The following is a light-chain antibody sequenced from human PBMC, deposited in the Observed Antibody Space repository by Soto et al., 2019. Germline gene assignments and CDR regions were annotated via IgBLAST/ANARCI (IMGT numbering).Light chain of an antibody. CDR1: QSISSY. V-gene: IGKV1-39*01. Sequence: DLQMTQSPSSLSASVGDRVTITCRASQSISSYLNWYQQKPGKAPKLLIYAAFSLQSGVPSRFSGSGSGTDFTLTISSLQPEDFATYYCQQSYSTPPRYTFGQGTKLEIK. CDR3: QQSYSTPPRYT. J-gene: IGKJ2*01. CDR2: AAF.